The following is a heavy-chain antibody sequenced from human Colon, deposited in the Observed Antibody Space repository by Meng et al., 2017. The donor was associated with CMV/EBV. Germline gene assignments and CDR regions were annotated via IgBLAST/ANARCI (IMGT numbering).Heavy chain of an antibody. D-gene: IGHD3-9*01. CDR3: ARVGYFDRYYFDY. J-gene: IGHJ4*02. V-gene: IGHV3-48*04. CDR1: GFTFSSYS. Sequence: GESLKISCAASGFTFSSYSMNWVRQAPGKGLEWVSYISSSSSTIYYADSVKGRFTISRDNAKNSLYLQMNSLRAEDTAVYYCARVGYFDRYYFDYWGRGTLVTVSS. CDR2: ISSSSSTI.